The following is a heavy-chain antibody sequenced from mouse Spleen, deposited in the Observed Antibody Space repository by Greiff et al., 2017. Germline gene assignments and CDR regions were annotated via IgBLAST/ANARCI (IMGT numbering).Heavy chain of an antibody. CDR1: GFSLTSYG. J-gene: IGHJ4*01. CDR2: IWSDGST. V-gene: IGHV2-6*02. D-gene: IGHD2-1*01. Sequence: QVQLQQSGPGLVAPSQSLSITCTVSGFSLTSYGVHWVRQPPGKGLEWLVVIWSDGSTTYNSALKSRLSISKDNSKSQVFLKMNSLQTDDTAMYYCARNLIPYGNYRYYAMDYWGQGTSVTVSS. CDR3: ARNLIPYGNYRYYAMDY.